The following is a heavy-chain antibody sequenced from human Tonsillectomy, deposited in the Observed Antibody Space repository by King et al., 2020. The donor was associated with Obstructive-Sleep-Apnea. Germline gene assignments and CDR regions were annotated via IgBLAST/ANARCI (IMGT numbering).Heavy chain of an antibody. CDR3: ARPNSVGAFDN. J-gene: IGHJ4*02. V-gene: IGHV4-39*07. D-gene: IGHD1-26*01. CDR2: IYYSGST. Sequence: QLQESGPGLVKPSETLSLTCSVSGGSISSSSYYWGWIRQPPGKGLEWMGTIYYSGSTNCNPALKSRVTISEDTSKNQFSLKLSSVTAADTAVYYCARPNSVGAFDNWGQGTLVTVSS. CDR1: GGSISSSSYY.